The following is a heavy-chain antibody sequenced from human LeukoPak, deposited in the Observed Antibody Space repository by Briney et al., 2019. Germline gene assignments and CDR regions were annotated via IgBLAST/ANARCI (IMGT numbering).Heavy chain of an antibody. J-gene: IGHJ5*02. D-gene: IGHD3-10*01. Sequence: QPGGSLRLSCVASGFTFSSYAMSWVRQAPGKGLEWVSAISGSGGSTYYADSVKGRFTISRDNSKNTLYLQMNSLRAEDTAVYYCAKGLTYYYGSGSLRNWFDPWGQGTLVTVSS. CDR1: GFTFSSYA. CDR2: ISGSGGST. V-gene: IGHV3-23*01. CDR3: AKGLTYYYGSGSLRNWFDP.